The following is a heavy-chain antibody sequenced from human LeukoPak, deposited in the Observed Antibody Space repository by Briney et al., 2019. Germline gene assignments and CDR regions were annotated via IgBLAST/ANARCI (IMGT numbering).Heavy chain of an antibody. Sequence: PSETLSLTCAVYGGSFSGYYWSWIRQPPGKGLEWIGEINHSGSTNYNPSLKSRVTISVDTSKNQFSLKLSSVTAADTAVYYCAREGGDYDSSGYYFDYWGQGTLVTVSS. D-gene: IGHD3-22*01. J-gene: IGHJ4*02. CDR2: INHSGST. CDR3: AREGGDYDSSGYYFDY. V-gene: IGHV4-34*01. CDR1: GGSFSGYY.